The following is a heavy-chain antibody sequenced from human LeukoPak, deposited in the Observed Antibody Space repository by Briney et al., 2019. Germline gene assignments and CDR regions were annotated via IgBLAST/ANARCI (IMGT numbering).Heavy chain of an antibody. CDR1: GFTFSSYA. V-gene: IGHV3-30-3*01. D-gene: IGHD4/OR15-4a*01. CDR3: AREALTTAFDY. CDR2: ISYDGSNK. Sequence: RGSLKLSCAASGFTFSSYAMHWVRQAPGKGLEWVAVISYDGSNKYYADSVKGRFTISRDNSKNTLYLQMNSLRAEDTAVYYCAREALTTAFDYWGQGTLVTVSS. J-gene: IGHJ4*02.